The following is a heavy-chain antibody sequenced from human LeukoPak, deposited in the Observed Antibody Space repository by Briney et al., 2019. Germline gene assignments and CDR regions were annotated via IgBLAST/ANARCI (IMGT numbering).Heavy chain of an antibody. CDR3: ARAEDCSSTSCPRAFDI. CDR1: GFTFSSYA. CDR2: INTDGIST. V-gene: IGHV3-74*01. D-gene: IGHD2-2*01. J-gene: IGHJ3*02. Sequence: GGSLRLSCAASGFTFSSYAMHWVRQAPGKGLVWVSRINTDGISTNYADSVKGRFTISRDNAKNTLYLQMNSLRVEDTAVYYCARAEDCSSTSCPRAFDIWGQGTMVTVSS.